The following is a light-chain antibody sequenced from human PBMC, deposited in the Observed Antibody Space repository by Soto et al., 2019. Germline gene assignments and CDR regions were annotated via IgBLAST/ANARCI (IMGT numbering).Light chain of an antibody. V-gene: IGKV1-39*01. J-gene: IGKJ4*01. CDR2: DTS. CDR1: QSISNY. CDR3: LQSFNTPLT. Sequence: EIQMTQSPSSLSASVGDRVTITCRASQSISNYLSWYQQKSGKAPKLLIFDTSTLQSGVPSRFSGSGSGTEFTLTISSLQPEDFATYYCLQSFNTPLTFGVGSTIQI.